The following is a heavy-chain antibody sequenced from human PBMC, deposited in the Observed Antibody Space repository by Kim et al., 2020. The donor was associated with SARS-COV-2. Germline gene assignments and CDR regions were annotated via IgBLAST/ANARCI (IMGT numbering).Heavy chain of an antibody. CDR1: GGTFSSYA. V-gene: IGHV1-69*13. Sequence: SVKVSCKASGGTFSSYAISWVRQAPGQGLEWMGGIIPIFCTANYAQKFQGRVTITADESTSPAYMELSSLRPEDTAVYYCARDGKGGTDYWGQGTLVTV. CDR2: IIPIFCTA. CDR3: ARDGKGGTDY. J-gene: IGHJ4*02. D-gene: IGHD3-16*01.